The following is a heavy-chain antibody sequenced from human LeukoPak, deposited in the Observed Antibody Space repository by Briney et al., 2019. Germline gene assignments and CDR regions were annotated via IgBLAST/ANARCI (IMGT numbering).Heavy chain of an antibody. D-gene: IGHD6-19*01. Sequence: GGSLRLSCAASGFTFSSYAMSWVRQAPGKGLEWDSAISGSGGSTYYADSVKGRFTISRDNSKNTLYLQMNSLRAEDTAVYYCAKARNRQWLAHYYFDYWGQGTLVTVSS. CDR2: ISGSGGST. CDR1: GFTFSSYA. CDR3: AKARNRQWLAHYYFDY. V-gene: IGHV3-23*01. J-gene: IGHJ4*02.